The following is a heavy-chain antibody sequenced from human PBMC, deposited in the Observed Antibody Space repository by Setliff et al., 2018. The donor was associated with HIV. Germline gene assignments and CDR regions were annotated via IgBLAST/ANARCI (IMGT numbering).Heavy chain of an antibody. J-gene: IGHJ6*02. Sequence: GASVKVSCKASGYTFTAYYMQWVRQAPGQGLEWMGWINAGNGSTKYSQKFQGRVTITRDTFASIAYMELSSLRSEDTAVYYCARPDSRWYARGRDPLYGLDVWGQGTTVTVSS. CDR2: INAGNGST. V-gene: IGHV1-3*01. CDR3: ARPDSRWYARGRDPLYGLDV. D-gene: IGHD6-13*01. CDR1: GYTFTAYY.